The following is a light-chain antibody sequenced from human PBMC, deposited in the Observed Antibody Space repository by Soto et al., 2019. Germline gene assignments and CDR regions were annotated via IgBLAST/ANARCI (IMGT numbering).Light chain of an antibody. CDR1: QVIDSR. CDR3: QQATSFPWT. V-gene: IGKV1-12*01. CDR2: STS. Sequence: DIQMTQSPSSVSASVGDRVTITCRASQVIDSRLAWYQQKPGKAPEILIYSTSILQSGVPSRFSGSGSGTDFTLTINSLQPEDFATYYCQQATSFPWTFGQGTKVEIK. J-gene: IGKJ1*01.